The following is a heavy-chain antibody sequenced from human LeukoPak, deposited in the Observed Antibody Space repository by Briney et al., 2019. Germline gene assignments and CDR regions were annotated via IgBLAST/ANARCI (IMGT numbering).Heavy chain of an antibody. Sequence: IQPGGSLRLSCAASXFTVSSNYMSWVRQAPGKGLGWGSCIYSGGSTYYADSVKGRFTISRDNSKNTLYLQMNSLRAEDTAVYYCARVDSDYGGYYYGMDVWGQGTTVTVSS. V-gene: IGHV3-53*01. CDR2: IYSGGST. D-gene: IGHD4-17*01. CDR3: ARVDSDYGGYYYGMDV. J-gene: IGHJ6*02. CDR1: XFTVSSNY.